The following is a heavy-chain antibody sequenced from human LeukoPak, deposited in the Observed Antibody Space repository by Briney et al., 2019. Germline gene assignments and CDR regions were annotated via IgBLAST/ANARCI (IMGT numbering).Heavy chain of an antibody. Sequence: GASVKVSCKASGYTFTSYGISWVRQAPGQGLEWMGRIIPIFGTANYAQKFQGRVTITTDESTSTAYMELSSLRSEDTAVYYCARGGDIGRRPNWFDPWGQGTLVTVSS. CDR2: IIPIFGTA. D-gene: IGHD3-9*01. CDR1: GYTFTSYG. J-gene: IGHJ5*02. CDR3: ARGGDIGRRPNWFDP. V-gene: IGHV1-69*05.